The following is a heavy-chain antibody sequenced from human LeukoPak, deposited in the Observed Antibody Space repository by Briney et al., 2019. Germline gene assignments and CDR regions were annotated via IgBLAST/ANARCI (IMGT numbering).Heavy chain of an antibody. J-gene: IGHJ6*02. Sequence: PSETLSLTCTVSGGSISSYYWSWTRQPAGKGLEWIGRIYTSGSTNYNPSLKSRVTMSVDTSKNQFSLKLSSVTAADTAVYYCARDYAEGYYYYGMDVWGQGTTVTVSS. CDR1: GGSISSYY. V-gene: IGHV4-4*07. CDR2: IYTSGST. D-gene: IGHD3-16*01. CDR3: ARDYAEGYYYYGMDV.